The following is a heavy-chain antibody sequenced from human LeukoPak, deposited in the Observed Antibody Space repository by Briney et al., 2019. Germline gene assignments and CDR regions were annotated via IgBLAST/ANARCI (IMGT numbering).Heavy chain of an antibody. D-gene: IGHD3-10*01. CDR2: INHSGST. CDR3: ARLPAYYGSGSYYNVLDYFDY. V-gene: IGHV4-34*01. CDR1: GGSFSGYY. Sequence: PSETLSLTCAVYGGSFSGYYWSWIRQPPGKGLEWIGEINHSGSTNYNPSPKSRVTLSVDTSKNQFSLKLSSVTAADTAVYYCARLPAYYGSGSYYNVLDYFDYWGQGTLVTVSS. J-gene: IGHJ4*02.